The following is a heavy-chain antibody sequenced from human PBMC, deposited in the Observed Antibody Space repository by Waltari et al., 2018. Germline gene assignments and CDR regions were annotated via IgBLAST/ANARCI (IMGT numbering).Heavy chain of an antibody. D-gene: IGHD1-26*01. CDR1: GFTCSSYS. Sequence: EVQLLESGGGLVQPGGSLRLSCAASGFTCSSYSMNWVRQAPGKGLEWVSYISSSSSNIYYADSVKGRFTISRDNAKNSLYLQMNSLRAEDTAVYYCTSGSYFSGYWGQGTLVTVSS. CDR3: TSGSYFSGY. V-gene: IGHV3-48*01. CDR2: ISSSSSNI. J-gene: IGHJ4*02.